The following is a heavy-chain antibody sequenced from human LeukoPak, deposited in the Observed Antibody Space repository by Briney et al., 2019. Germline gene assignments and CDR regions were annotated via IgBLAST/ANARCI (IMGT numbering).Heavy chain of an antibody. CDR1: GFTFSSYG. CDR2: VSDDGSNK. CDR3: AKPRLRGGYLFDY. Sequence: GGSLRLSCAASGFTFSSYGMHWVRQAPGKGLEWMAVVSDDGSNKYYEDSVRGRFTISRDNSKNTLYLQMSSLRDEDTTVYYCAKPRLRGGYLFDYWGQGTLVTVSS. D-gene: IGHD5-12*01. J-gene: IGHJ4*02. V-gene: IGHV3-30*18.